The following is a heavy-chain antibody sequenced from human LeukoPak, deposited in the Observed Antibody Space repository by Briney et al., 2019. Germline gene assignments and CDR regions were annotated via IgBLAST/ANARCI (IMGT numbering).Heavy chain of an antibody. Sequence: GGSLRLSCAASGFTFSSYAMSWVRQAPGKGLEWVSAISGSGGGTYYADSVKGRFTISRDNSKNTLYLQMNSLRAEDTAVYYCARLRSDGGSPFDYWGQGTLVTVSS. V-gene: IGHV3-23*01. D-gene: IGHD2-15*01. CDR3: ARLRSDGGSPFDY. J-gene: IGHJ4*02. CDR1: GFTFSSYA. CDR2: ISGSGGGT.